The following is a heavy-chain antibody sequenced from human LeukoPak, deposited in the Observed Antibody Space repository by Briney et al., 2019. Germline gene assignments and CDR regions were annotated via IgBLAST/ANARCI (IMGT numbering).Heavy chain of an antibody. V-gene: IGHV4-4*09. D-gene: IGHD4-17*01. Sequence: PSETLSLTCTVSGGSIGSYYWSWIRQPPGKGLEWIGYIYTSGSTNYNPSLKSRVTISVDTSKNQFSLKLSSVTAADTAVYYCARVRTGTTVTFPYYFDYWGQGTLVTVSS. J-gene: IGHJ4*02. CDR3: ARVRTGTTVTFPYYFDY. CDR2: IYTSGST. CDR1: GGSIGSYY.